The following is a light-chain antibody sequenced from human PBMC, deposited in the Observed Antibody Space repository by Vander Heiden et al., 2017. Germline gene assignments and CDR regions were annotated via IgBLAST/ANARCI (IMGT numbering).Light chain of an antibody. V-gene: IGKV1-33*01. J-gene: IGKJ4*01. CDR3: QQDDNLPIT. CDR1: QDISNY. CDR2: DAS. Sequence: IPMTQFPSSLSASVGDRVTITCQASQDISNYLNWYQQKPGKAPKLLIYDASNLETGVPSRFSGSGSGTDFTFTISSLQPEDFATYYCQQDDNLPITFGGGTKVDIK.